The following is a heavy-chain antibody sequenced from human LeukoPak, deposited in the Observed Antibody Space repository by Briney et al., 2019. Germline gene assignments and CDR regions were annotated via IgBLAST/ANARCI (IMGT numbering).Heavy chain of an antibody. CDR1: GGSISSSSYY. J-gene: IGHJ6*03. Sequence: SETLSLTCTVSGGSISSSSYYWGWIRQPPGRGLEWIGSIYYSGSTYYNPSLKSRVTISVDTSKNQFSLKLSSVTAADTAVYYCARCGEWELLRYYYYMDVWGKGTTVTVSS. CDR2: IYYSGST. D-gene: IGHD1-26*01. CDR3: ARCGEWELLRYYYYMDV. V-gene: IGHV4-39*07.